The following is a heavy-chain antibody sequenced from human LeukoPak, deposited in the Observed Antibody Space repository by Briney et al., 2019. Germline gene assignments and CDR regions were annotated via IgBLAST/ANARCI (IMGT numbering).Heavy chain of an antibody. CDR2: ISDSGGRI. CDR3: AKKTWDSSAWYFFDY. D-gene: IGHD3-22*01. V-gene: IGHV3-23*01. Sequence: RGSLRLPCAASGFSFSRFAMSWVRQAPGKGLEWVSAISDSGGRINYADSVKGRFTISRDNSKNTLYLQMNSLRAEDTAVYYCAKKTWDSSAWYFFDYWGQGTLVTVSS. CDR1: GFSFSRFA. J-gene: IGHJ4*02.